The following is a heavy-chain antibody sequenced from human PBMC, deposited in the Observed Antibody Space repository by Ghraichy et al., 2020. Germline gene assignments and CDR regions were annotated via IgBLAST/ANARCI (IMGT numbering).Heavy chain of an antibody. J-gene: IGHJ6*02. Sequence: SETLSLTCAISGDSVSSNSAAWNWIRQSPSRGLEWLGRTYYRSKWYNDYAVSVKSRITINPDTSKNQFSLQLNSVTPEDTAVYYCARVIEYYYDSSGYFRNFGNGMDVWGQGTTVTVSS. CDR1: GDSVSSNSAA. V-gene: IGHV6-1*01. CDR2: TYYRSKWYN. D-gene: IGHD3-22*01. CDR3: ARVIEYYYDSSGYFRNFGNGMDV.